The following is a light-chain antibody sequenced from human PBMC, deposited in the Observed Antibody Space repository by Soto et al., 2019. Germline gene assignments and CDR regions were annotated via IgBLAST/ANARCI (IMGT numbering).Light chain of an antibody. CDR2: LNSDGSH. CDR1: SGHSNYA. V-gene: IGLV4-69*01. CDR3: QTWGTVTVV. J-gene: IGLJ2*01. Sequence: QSVLTQSPSASASLGASVKLTCTLSSGHSNYAIAWHQQQPEKGPRYLMKLNSDGSHNKGDGIPDRFSGSSSGAERYLTISSLQSEDEADYYCQTWGTVTVVFGGGTKLTVL.